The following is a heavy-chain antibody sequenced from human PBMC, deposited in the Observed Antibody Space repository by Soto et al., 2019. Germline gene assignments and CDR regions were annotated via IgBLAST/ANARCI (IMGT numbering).Heavy chain of an antibody. CDR3: AREQRGGYCSSTSCYGVYYFDY. CDR2: IYYSGST. V-gene: IGHV4-31*03. CDR1: GGSISSGGYY. D-gene: IGHD2-2*01. J-gene: IGHJ4*02. Sequence: PSETLSLTCTVSGGSISSGGYYWSWIRQHPGKGLEWIGYIYYSGSTYYNPSLKSRVTISVDTSKNQFSLKLSSVTAADTAVYYCAREQRGGYCSSTSCYGVYYFDYWGQGTLVTVSS.